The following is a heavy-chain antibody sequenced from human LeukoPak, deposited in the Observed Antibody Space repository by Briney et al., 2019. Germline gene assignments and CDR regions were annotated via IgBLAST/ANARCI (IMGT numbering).Heavy chain of an antibody. CDR3: AKTYYYDSSGYYGGYYFDY. CDR1: GFTFSSYA. V-gene: IGHV3-23*01. CDR2: ISGSGGST. D-gene: IGHD3-22*01. Sequence: GGSLRLSCAASGFTFSSYAMSWVRQAPGKGLEWVSAISGSGGSTYYADSVKGRFTISRDNSKNTLYLQMNSLSAEDTAVYYCAKTYYYDSSGYYGGYYFDYWGQGTLVTVSS. J-gene: IGHJ4*02.